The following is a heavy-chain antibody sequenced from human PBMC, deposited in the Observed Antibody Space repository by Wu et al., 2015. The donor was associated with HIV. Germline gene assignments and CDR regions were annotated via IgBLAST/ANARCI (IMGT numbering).Heavy chain of an antibody. J-gene: IGHJ4*02. CDR1: GYTFSAAY. V-gene: IGHV1-2*02. CDR2: INPNSGGA. CDR3: AAVYCTGGICYLGY. Sequence: QVQLVQSATEVKKPGASVKVSCKTSGYTFSAAYIHWVRQAPGQGLEWMGSINPNSGGADYAQNVQGRVTITRDKSISTAYMELNTLRSDDTGVYYCAAVYCTGGICYLGYWGQGTLLIVSS. D-gene: IGHD2-8*02.